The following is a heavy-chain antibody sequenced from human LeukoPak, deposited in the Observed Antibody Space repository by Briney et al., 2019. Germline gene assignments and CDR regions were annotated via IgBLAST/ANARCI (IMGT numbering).Heavy chain of an antibody. D-gene: IGHD6-13*01. V-gene: IGHV4-4*07. CDR3: AATEPYSSSSYFDY. CDR2: IYTSGST. CDR1: GGSISSYY. Sequence: SETLSLTCTVSGGSISSYYWSWIRQPAGKGLEWIGRIYTSGSTNYNPSLKSRVTMSVDTSKNQFSLKLSSVTAADTAVYYCAATEPYSSSSYFDYWGQGTLVTVSS. J-gene: IGHJ4*02.